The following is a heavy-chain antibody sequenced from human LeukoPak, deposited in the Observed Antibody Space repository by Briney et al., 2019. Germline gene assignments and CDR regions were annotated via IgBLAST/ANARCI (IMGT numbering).Heavy chain of an antibody. CDR1: GGSISSGSYY. J-gene: IGHJ5*02. CDR2: IYTSGST. V-gene: IGHV4-61*02. Sequence: PSQTLSLTCTVSGGSISSGSYYWSWFRQPAEKGLEWIGRIYTSGSTYYNPSLKSRVTISADTSKNQFSLKLSSVTAADMAVYYCARGPLTMTRGFDPWGQGTLVTVSS. CDR3: ARGPLTMTRGFDP. D-gene: IGHD4-17*01.